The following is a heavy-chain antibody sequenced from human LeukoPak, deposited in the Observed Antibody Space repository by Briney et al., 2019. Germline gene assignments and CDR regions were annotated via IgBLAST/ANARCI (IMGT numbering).Heavy chain of an antibody. V-gene: IGHV1-69*04. Sequence: SVKVSCKASGDIFNNYAISWVRQAPGQGLEWMGRIMPYIDVSNYAQKFQGRVSISADTSTSTAYMEMSSMRFDDTAEYYCARQRVDSTMVIDYWGQGTLVIVSS. CDR3: ARQRVDSTMVIDY. J-gene: IGHJ4*02. D-gene: IGHD5-18*01. CDR2: IMPYIDVS. CDR1: GDIFNNYA.